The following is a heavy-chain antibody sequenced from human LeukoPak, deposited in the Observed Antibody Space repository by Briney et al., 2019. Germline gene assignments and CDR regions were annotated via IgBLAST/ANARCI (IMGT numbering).Heavy chain of an antibody. D-gene: IGHD2-2*02. CDR3: ASAYTPTVSFDY. Sequence: PSQTLSLTCTVSGGSISSGGYYWSRIRQDPGRGLEWIGYIYYSGSTDYTPSLKSRVTISLDTSKNQLSLKLSSVTAAATAVYYCASAYTPTVSFDYWGQGTLVTASS. CDR1: GGSISSGGYY. V-gene: IGHV4-31*03. J-gene: IGHJ4*02. CDR2: IYYSGST.